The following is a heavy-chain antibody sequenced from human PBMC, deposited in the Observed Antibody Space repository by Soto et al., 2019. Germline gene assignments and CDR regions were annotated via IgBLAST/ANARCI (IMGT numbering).Heavy chain of an antibody. CDR1: GGSISSYY. J-gene: IGHJ4*02. CDR2: IYYSGST. V-gene: IGHV4-59*01. CDR3: GREGGGFWSGSVDY. D-gene: IGHD3-3*01. Sequence: PSETLSLTCTVSGGSISSYYWSWIRQPPGKGLEWIGYIYYSGSTNYNPSLKSRVTISVDTSKNQFSLKLSSVTAADTAVYYCGREGGGFWSGSVDYWGQGPLVTVSS.